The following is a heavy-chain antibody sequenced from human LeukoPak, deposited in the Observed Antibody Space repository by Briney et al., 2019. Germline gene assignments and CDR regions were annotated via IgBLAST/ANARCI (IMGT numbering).Heavy chain of an antibody. CDR3: ARTTTVTCFDY. CDR1: GYSFTSYW. Sequence: PGGSLRLSXKGSGYSFTSYWIGWVRQMPGKGLEWMGIIYPGDSDTRYSPSFQGQVTISADKSISTAYLQWSSLKASDTAMYYCARTTTVTCFDYWAREPWSPSPQ. D-gene: IGHD4-17*01. V-gene: IGHV5-51*01. J-gene: IGHJ4*02. CDR2: IYPGDSDT.